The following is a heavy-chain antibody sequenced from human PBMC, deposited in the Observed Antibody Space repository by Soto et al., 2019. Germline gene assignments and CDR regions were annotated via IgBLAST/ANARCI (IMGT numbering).Heavy chain of an antibody. CDR1: GFSFSNYA. D-gene: IGHD5-18*01. CDR3: AKEGYSYGSDY. Sequence: GGSLRLSCAASGFSFSNYAMNWVRQAPGKGLEWVSVISGSGGSTYYADSVKGRFTISRDNSKNTLYLQMNSLRAEDTAVYYCAKEGYSYGSDYWGQGTLVTVSS. CDR2: ISGSGGST. V-gene: IGHV3-23*01. J-gene: IGHJ4*02.